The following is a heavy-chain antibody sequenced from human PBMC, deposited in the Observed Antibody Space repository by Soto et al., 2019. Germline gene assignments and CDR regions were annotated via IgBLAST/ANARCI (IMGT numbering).Heavy chain of an antibody. J-gene: IGHJ5*02. CDR2: IYWDGET. CDR1: GFSLSTTGLG. Sequence: QITLKESGPTLVKPTQTLTLTCTFSGFSLSTTGLGVGWIRQPPGKALEWLALIYWDGETRYSPSLKSRLTITKDTSKNQVVLTMTNMDPVDTATYYCAHRPWYAFEPCGQGILVTVSS. V-gene: IGHV2-5*02. CDR3: AHRPWYAFEP. D-gene: IGHD6-13*01.